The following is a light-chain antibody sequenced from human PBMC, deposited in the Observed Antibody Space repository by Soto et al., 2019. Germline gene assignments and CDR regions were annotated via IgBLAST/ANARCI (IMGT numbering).Light chain of an antibody. J-gene: IGKJ1*01. CDR1: QSVSSN. Sequence: EIVMTQSPATLSVSPGERATLSCRASQSVSSNLAWYQQKPGQPPRLLIYATSTRATDIPARFSGSGSGTEFTLTISSLQSEDVAVYYCQQYNSWPPWAFGQGTKVEI. CDR2: ATS. CDR3: QQYNSWPPWA. V-gene: IGKV3-15*01.